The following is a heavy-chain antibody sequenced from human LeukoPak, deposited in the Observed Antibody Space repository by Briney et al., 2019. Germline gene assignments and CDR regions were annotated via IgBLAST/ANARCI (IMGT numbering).Heavy chain of an antibody. J-gene: IGHJ4*02. Sequence: ALRLSCAASGFTFSRYSMNWVRQAPGKGLEWVSGISWNSGRIGYADSVKGRFTISRDNAKNPLYLQMNSQRAEDTALYYCAKDAGEGMRLTTHFDYWGQGTLVTVSS. CDR3: AKDAGEGMRLTTHFDY. D-gene: IGHD4-11*01. CDR2: ISWNSGRI. V-gene: IGHV3-9*01. CDR1: GFTFSRYS.